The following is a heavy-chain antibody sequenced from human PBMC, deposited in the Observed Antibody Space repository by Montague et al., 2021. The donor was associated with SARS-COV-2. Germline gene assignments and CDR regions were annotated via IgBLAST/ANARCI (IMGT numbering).Heavy chain of an antibody. CDR3: ARGAMVRGFDYYGMDV. V-gene: IGHV3-21*01. Sequence: SLRLSCAASGFTFSSYSMNWVRQAPGKGLEWVSSISSSSSSIYYADSVKGRFTISRDNAKNSLSLQMNSLRAEDTAVYYCARGAMVRGFDYYGMDVWGQGATVTVSS. D-gene: IGHD3-10*01. CDR1: GFTFSSYS. J-gene: IGHJ6*02. CDR2: ISSSSSSI.